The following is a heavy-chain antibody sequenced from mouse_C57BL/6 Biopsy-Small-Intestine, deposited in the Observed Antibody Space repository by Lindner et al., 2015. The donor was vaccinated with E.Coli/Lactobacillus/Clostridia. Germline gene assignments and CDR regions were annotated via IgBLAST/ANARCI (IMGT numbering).Heavy chain of an antibody. Sequence: EVQLQESGGGLVQPKGSLKLSCAASGFTFNTYAMHWVRQAPGKGLEWVARIRSKSSNYATYYADSVKDRFTISRDDSQSMLYLQMNNLKTEDTVMYYCVRAYYYGSSSWYFDVWGTGTTVTVSS. CDR3: VRAYYYGSSSWYFDV. CDR1: GFTFNTYA. CDR2: IRSKSSNYAT. J-gene: IGHJ1*03. V-gene: IGHV10-3*01. D-gene: IGHD1-1*01.